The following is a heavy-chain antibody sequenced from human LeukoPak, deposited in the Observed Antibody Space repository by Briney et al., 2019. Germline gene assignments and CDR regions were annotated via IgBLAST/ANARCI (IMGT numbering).Heavy chain of an antibody. CDR2: INHSGST. CDR1: GGSFSGYY. J-gene: IGHJ4*02. Sequence: PSETLSLTCAVYGGSFSGYYWSWIRQPPGKGLEWIGEINHSGSTNYNPSLKSRVTISVDTSKNQFSLKLSSVTAADTAVYYCARGYYGSGSLNWGRGTLVTVSS. CDR3: ARGYYGSGSLN. V-gene: IGHV4-34*01. D-gene: IGHD3-10*01.